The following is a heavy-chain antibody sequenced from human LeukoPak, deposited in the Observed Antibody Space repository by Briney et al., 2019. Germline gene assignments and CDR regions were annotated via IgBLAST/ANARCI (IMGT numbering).Heavy chain of an antibody. D-gene: IGHD3-3*01. J-gene: IGHJ4*02. CDR1: GYTFTSYY. CDR2: INPSGGST. CDR3: ARDNGDFWSGSNR. Sequence: ASVKVSCKASGYTFTSYYMHWERQAPGQGLEWMGIINPSGGSTSYAQKFQGRVTMTRDTSTSTVYMELSSLRSEDTAVYYCARDNGDFWSGSNRWGQGTLVTVSS. V-gene: IGHV1-46*01.